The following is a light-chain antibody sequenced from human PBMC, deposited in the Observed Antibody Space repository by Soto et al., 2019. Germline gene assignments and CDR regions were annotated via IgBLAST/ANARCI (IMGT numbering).Light chain of an antibody. V-gene: IGLV3-1*01. CDR2: QDT. J-gene: IGLJ2*01. CDR3: QAWDISTVV. CDR1: KLGNKY. Sequence: SYELTQPPSVSVSPGQTASITCSGDKLGNKYASWYQQKPGQSPVLVIFQDTKRPSGIPERFSGSNSGNTATLTIRGTQAMDEADNYCQAWDISTVVFGGGTKLTVL.